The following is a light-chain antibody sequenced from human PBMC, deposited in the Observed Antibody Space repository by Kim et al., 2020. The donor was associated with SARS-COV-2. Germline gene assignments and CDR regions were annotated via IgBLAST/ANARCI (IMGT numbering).Light chain of an antibody. CDR3: QHYIRFPYT. CDR1: QIINTF. Sequence: DIQMTQSPSTLSASVGDRVTITCRASQIINTFLAWYQQKPGKAPDLLIYQASSLQIGVPSRFSGSGSGTEFTLTINSLQPDDFATYYCQHYIRFPYTFGQGTELEIK. J-gene: IGKJ2*01. V-gene: IGKV1-5*03. CDR2: QAS.